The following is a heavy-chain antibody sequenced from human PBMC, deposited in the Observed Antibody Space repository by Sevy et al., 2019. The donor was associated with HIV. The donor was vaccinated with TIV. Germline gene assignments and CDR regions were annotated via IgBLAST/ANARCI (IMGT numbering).Heavy chain of an antibody. CDR3: ASGEKYCSGGSCYFHLDY. V-gene: IGHV1-18*01. CDR1: GYTFTSYG. Sequence: ASVKVSCKASGYTFTSYGINWVRQAPGQGLEWMGWINVYNGNANYAQKLQGRGTMTTDTSTSTAYMELRSLRSDDTALYYCASGEKYCSGGSCYFHLDYWCQGTLVTVSS. D-gene: IGHD2-15*01. CDR2: INVYNGNA. J-gene: IGHJ4*02.